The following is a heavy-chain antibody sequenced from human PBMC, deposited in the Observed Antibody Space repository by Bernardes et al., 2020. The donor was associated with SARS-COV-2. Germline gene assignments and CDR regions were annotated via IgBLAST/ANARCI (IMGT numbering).Heavy chain of an antibody. D-gene: IGHD1-20*01. Sequence: ASVKVSCKVSGYTFTGYNIHWVRQAPGQGLEWMGWINPNSGGTNSAQKFQGRVTMTRDTSITTAYMELNRLRSDDTAVYYCASTTYNWALDFWGLGTLVTVSS. CDR3: ASTTYNWALDF. V-gene: IGHV1-2*02. J-gene: IGHJ4*02. CDR1: GYTFTGYN. CDR2: INPNSGGT.